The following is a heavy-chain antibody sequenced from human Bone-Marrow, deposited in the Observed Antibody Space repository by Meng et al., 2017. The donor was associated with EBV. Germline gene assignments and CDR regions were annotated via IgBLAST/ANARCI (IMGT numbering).Heavy chain of an antibody. V-gene: IGHV1-69*01. CDR3: ASESGRGFTPDY. CDR2: LIPMSDAP. Sequence: QLHLVQSWAVVKKPGSSVKVSCKTSGGTFRSDAASWVRQAPGQGLEWMGGLIPMSDAPHYAQKFQDRVRITADESTSTHYMDLSGLRSEDTAVYYCASESGRGFTPDYWGQGTLVTVSS. D-gene: IGHD3-10*01. J-gene: IGHJ4*02. CDR1: GGTFRSDA.